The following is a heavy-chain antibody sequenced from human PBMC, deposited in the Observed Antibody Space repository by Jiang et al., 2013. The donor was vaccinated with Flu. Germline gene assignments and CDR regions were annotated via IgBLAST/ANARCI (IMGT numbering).Heavy chain of an antibody. D-gene: IGHD1-26*01. CDR2: IYYSGST. J-gene: IGHJ5*02. Sequence: GSGLVKPSETLSLTCTVSGGSISSSSYYWGWIRQPPGKGLEWIGSIYYSGSTYYNPSLKSRVTISVDTSKNQFSLKLSSVTAADTAVYYCARHDRRSGSRPIRFDPWGQGTLVTVSS. V-gene: IGHV4-39*01. CDR3: ARHDRRSGSRPIRFDP. CDR1: GGSISSSSYY.